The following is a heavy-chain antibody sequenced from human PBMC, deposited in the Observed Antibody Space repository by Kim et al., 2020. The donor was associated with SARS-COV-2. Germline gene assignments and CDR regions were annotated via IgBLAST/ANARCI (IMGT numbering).Heavy chain of an antibody. J-gene: IGHJ4*02. CDR1: GGSISSSSYY. CDR2: IYYSGST. Sequence: SETLSLTCTVSGGSISSSSYYWGWIRQPPGKGLEWIGSIYYSGSTYYNPSLKSRVTISVDTSKNQFSLKLSSVTAADTAVYYCARHYQPAGVVVPAAPFDYWGQGTLVTVSS. V-gene: IGHV4-39*01. D-gene: IGHD2-2*01. CDR3: ARHYQPAGVVVPAAPFDY.